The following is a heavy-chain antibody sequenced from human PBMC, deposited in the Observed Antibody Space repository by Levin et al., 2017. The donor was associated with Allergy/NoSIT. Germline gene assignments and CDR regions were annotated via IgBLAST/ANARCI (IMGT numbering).Heavy chain of an antibody. CDR1: GFTFDDYA. Sequence: GGSLRLSCAASGFTFDDYAMHWVRQAPGKGLEWVSGISWNSGSIGYADSVKGRFTISRDNAKNSLYLQMNSLRAEDTALYYCAKESIAARRHYGTDVWGQGTTVTVSS. CDR3: AKESIAARRHYGTDV. J-gene: IGHJ6*02. D-gene: IGHD6-6*01. CDR2: ISWNSGSI. V-gene: IGHV3-9*01.